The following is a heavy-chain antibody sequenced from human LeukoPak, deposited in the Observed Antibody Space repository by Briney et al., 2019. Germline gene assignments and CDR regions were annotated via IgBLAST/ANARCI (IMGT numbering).Heavy chain of an antibody. Sequence: GGSLRLSCAASGFTFSRYWMHWVRQAPGKGLEWVANIKQDGSDKYYVDSVKGRFTISRDNAKNSLYLQMNSLRAEDTALYYCGRAGSGLDCWGQGTLVTVSS. J-gene: IGHJ4*02. CDR1: GFTFSRYW. D-gene: IGHD6-19*01. V-gene: IGHV3-7*04. CDR3: GRAGSGLDC. CDR2: IKQDGSDK.